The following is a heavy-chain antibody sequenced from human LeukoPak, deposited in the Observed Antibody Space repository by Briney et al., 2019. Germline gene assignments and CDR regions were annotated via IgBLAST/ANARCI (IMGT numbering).Heavy chain of an antibody. V-gene: IGHV3-49*04. Sequence: GGSLRLSCTSFGFTFGDYAISWVRQAPGKGLEWVGFIRNRIHDRTSVYAASVEGRFTISRDDSESVAYLQMNSLKTGDTAVYFCARGGVNDHGDGQYFEHWGQGTLVTVSS. CDR3: ARGGVNDHGDGQYFEH. CDR1: GFTFGDYA. J-gene: IGHJ1*01. CDR2: IRNRIHDRTS. D-gene: IGHD4-17*01.